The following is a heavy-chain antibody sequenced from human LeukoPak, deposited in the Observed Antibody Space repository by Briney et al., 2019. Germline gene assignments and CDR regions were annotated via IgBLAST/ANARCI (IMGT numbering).Heavy chain of an antibody. J-gene: IGHJ5*02. Sequence: SVMVSCKASGGTVSDYSISWVRQAPGQGLEWMGRIIPLLGTTHCAQNFQGRFTMTADKSTTSVYMELSSLRSEDTAVYYCVHSGYDYDWFDPWGQGTLVTVSS. CDR1: GGTVSDYS. CDR3: VHSGYDYDWFDP. V-gene: IGHV1-69*08. CDR2: IIPLLGTT. D-gene: IGHD5-12*01.